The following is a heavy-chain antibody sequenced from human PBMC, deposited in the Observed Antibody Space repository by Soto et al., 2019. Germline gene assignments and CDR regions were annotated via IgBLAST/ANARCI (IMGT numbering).Heavy chain of an antibody. CDR1: RYIFTAYF. CDR2: INPTNGAT. D-gene: IGHD1-1*01. CDR3: ASHDPGARFAP. V-gene: IGHV1-2*02. Sequence: QVQLVQSGAEVKKPGASVKVSCKAPRYIFTAYFMHRVRQAPGHGLEWMGWINPTNGATHYGLSFQGRVTMTRDTSISTAYMERSSLRSDATAVYYCASHDPGARFAPWGQGTLVIVSS. J-gene: IGHJ5*02.